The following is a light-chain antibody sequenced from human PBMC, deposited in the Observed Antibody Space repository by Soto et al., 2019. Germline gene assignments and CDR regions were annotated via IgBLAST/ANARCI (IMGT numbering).Light chain of an antibody. CDR2: DAS. CDR1: QTISNY. J-gene: IGKJ4*01. Sequence: EIVLTQSPATLSLSPGERATLFCRASQTISNYLAWYQQKPGQAPRLLIYDASNRAAGIPARFSGSGSGTDFIPTISSLEPEDLAVYYCQQRTNWPLTFGGGTKVEIK. CDR3: QQRTNWPLT. V-gene: IGKV3-11*01.